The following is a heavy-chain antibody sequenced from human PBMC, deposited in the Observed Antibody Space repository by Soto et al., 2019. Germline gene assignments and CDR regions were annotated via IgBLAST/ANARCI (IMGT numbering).Heavy chain of an antibody. CDR3: AVSGKAGMDV. Sequence: QLQLQESGSGLVKPSQTLSLTCAVSGGSITSGGYSWSWIRQPHVKGLEWMGYIYNSGNTYYNPSLKSRVTISVDRSKNHFSLNLTSVTAADTAVYYCAVSGKAGMDVWGRGTTVTVSS. V-gene: IGHV4-30-2*01. J-gene: IGHJ6*02. CDR2: IYNSGNT. CDR1: GGSITSGGYS. D-gene: IGHD3-10*01.